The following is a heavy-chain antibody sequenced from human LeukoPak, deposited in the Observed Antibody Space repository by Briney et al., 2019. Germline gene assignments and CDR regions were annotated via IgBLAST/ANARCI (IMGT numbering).Heavy chain of an antibody. CDR3: ARDGVASGSLVGMDV. J-gene: IGHJ6*02. CDR2: ISSSSSYI. CDR1: GFTFSSYS. D-gene: IGHD3-10*01. Sequence: GGSLRLSCAASGFTFSSYSMNWVRQAPGKGLEWVSSISSSSSYIYYADSVKGRFTISRDNAKNSLYLQMNSLRAEDTAVYYCARDGVASGSLVGMDVWGQGTTVTVSS. V-gene: IGHV3-21*01.